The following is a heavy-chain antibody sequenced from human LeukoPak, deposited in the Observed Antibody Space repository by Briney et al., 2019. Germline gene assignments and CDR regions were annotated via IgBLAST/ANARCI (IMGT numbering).Heavy chain of an antibody. J-gene: IGHJ5*02. CDR1: GFTFSSYG. D-gene: IGHD5-18*01. CDR3: AGMRATWIQLWFGPDWFDP. V-gene: IGHV3-30*02. CDR2: IRYDGSNK. Sequence: GGSLRLSCAASGFTFSSYGMHWVRQAPGKGLEWVAFIRYDGSNKFYADSVKGRFTISRDNPRNTLYLQMNSLRAEDTAVYYCAGMRATWIQLWFGPDWFDPWGQGTLVTVSS.